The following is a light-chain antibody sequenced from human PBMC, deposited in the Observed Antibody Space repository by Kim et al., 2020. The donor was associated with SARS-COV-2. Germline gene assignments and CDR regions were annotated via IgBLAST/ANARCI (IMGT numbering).Light chain of an antibody. J-gene: IGKJ2*01. Sequence: LSASVGDRVTITCRASQSIGSSYLNWYVQKPGKAPKLLIYSVSSLEDGVPSRFSGSGSGTDFTLTISSLQAEDFATYYCQQSYNTPYTFGQGTKLEI. CDR1: QSIGSSY. V-gene: IGKV1-39*01. CDR3: QQSYNTPYT. CDR2: SVS.